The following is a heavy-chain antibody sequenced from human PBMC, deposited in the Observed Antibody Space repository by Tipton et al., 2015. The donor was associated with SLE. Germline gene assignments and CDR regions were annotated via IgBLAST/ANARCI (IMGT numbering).Heavy chain of an antibody. CDR3: ARTYYDLWSGYPDEGAFDI. D-gene: IGHD3-3*01. V-gene: IGHV4-59*11. J-gene: IGHJ3*02. CDR2: INYSGST. CDR1: GGSISSHY. Sequence: TLSLTCTVSGGSISSHYWSWIRQPPGKGLEWIGYINYSGSTNYNPSRQSRVTMSVDTSKNQFSLKLSSVTAADTAEYYCARTYYDLWSGYPDEGAFDIWGQGTMVTVSS.